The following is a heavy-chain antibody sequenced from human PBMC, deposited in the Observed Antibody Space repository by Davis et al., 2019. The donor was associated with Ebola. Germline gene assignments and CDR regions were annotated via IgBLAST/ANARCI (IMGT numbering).Heavy chain of an antibody. CDR1: GGTFSSYA. D-gene: IGHD3-10*01. Sequence: AASVKVSCKASGGTFSSYAISWVRQAPGQGLEWMGGIIPIFGTANYAQKFQGRVTISADESTSTAYMELSSLRSEDTAVYYCATGVQGVIIIELGYFQHWGQGTLVTVSP. CDR2: IIPIFGTA. CDR3: ATGVQGVIIIELGYFQH. V-gene: IGHV1-69*13. J-gene: IGHJ1*01.